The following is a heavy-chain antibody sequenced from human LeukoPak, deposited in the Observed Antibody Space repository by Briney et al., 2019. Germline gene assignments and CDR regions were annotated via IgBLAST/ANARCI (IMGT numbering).Heavy chain of an antibody. V-gene: IGHV3-21*01. CDR2: ISSSSYI. D-gene: IGHD3-22*01. Sequence: GGSLRLSCAASGFTFSSYSMNWVRQAPGKGLEWVSSISSSSYIYYADSVEGRFTISRDNAKNSLYLQMNSLRAEDTAVYYCATLRGIYYDSSGYYLDYWGQGTLVTVSS. CDR3: ATLRGIYYDSSGYYLDY. CDR1: GFTFSSYS. J-gene: IGHJ4*02.